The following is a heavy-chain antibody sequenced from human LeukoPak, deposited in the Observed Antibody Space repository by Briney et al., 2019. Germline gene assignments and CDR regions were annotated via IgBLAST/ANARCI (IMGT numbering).Heavy chain of an antibody. V-gene: IGHV1-69*01. J-gene: IGHJ3*02. D-gene: IGHD3-22*01. CDR3: ARHPYYYYSSAYLRHDAFDI. Sequence: SVKVSCKASGGTFSSYAISWVRQAPGQGLEWTGGIIPIFGTANYAQKFQGRVTITADESTTTAYMELSSLRSEDTAVYYCARHPYYYYSSAYLRHDAFDIWGQGTMVTLSS. CDR1: GGTFSSYA. CDR2: IIPIFGTA.